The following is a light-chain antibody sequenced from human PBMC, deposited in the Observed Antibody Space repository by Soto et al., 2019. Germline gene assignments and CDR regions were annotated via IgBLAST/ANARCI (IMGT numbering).Light chain of an antibody. CDR3: QQRSNWYT. J-gene: IGKJ2*01. CDR1: QSVSSY. Sequence: IVLTQSPATLSLSPGEKATLSCRASQSVSSYLAWYQHKPGQAPRLLIFDASHRASGIPPRFSGSGSGTDFTLTISSLELEDFAVYYCQQRSNWYTFGQGTKLEIK. V-gene: IGKV3-11*01. CDR2: DAS.